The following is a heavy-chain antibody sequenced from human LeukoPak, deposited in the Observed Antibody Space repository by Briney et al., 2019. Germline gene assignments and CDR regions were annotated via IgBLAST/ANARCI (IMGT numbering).Heavy chain of an antibody. D-gene: IGHD3-22*01. J-gene: IGHJ3*02. V-gene: IGHV4-34*01. CDR3: ARATYYYDSSGYYPDAFDI. CDR1: GGSFSGYY. Sequence: SETLSLTCAVYGGSFSGYYWSWIRQPPGKGLEWIGEINHSGSTNYNPSLKSRVTISVDTSKNQFSLKLSSVTAADTAVYYCARATYYYDSSGYYPDAFDIWGQGTMVTVSS. CDR2: INHSGST.